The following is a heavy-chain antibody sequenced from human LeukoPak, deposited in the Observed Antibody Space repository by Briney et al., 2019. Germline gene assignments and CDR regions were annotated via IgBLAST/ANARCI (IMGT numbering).Heavy chain of an antibody. CDR3: ARSGPYYYMDV. CDR1: SGFMRRLY. V-gene: IGHV4-4*09. CDR2: IYTSGST. Sequence: SQTQSLPCTVSSGFMRRLYWSWIRQPPGEGRVWIGDIYTSGSTNYNPSFRSRVTISVDPSKKKFSLKLTSVTAADTAVYYCARSGPYYYMDVWGKGTTVTVSS. J-gene: IGHJ6*03.